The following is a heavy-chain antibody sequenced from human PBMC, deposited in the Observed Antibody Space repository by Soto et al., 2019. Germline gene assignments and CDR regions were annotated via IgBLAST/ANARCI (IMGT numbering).Heavy chain of an antibody. Sequence: GSLKISCKGSGYSFTSYWIGWVRQMPGKGLEWMGIIYPGDSDTRYSPSFQGQVTISADKSISTAYLQWSSLKASDTAMYYCARHVSGWYGLKLYYYYYMDVWGKGTTVTVSS. CDR1: GYSFTSYW. D-gene: IGHD6-19*01. CDR3: ARHVSGWYGLKLYYYYYMDV. V-gene: IGHV5-51*01. J-gene: IGHJ6*03. CDR2: IYPGDSDT.